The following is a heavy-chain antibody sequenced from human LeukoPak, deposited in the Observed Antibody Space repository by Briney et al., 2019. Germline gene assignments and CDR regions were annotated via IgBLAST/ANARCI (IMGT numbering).Heavy chain of an antibody. CDR1: GGSISSSSYY. V-gene: IGHV4-39*07. D-gene: IGHD3-10*01. CDR2: IYYSRST. CDR3: ARASITRVAFDI. J-gene: IGHJ3*02. Sequence: SETLSLTCTVSGGSISSSSYYWGWIRQPPGKGLEWIGSIYYSRSTYYNPSLKSRVTISVDTSKNQFSLKLSSVAAADTAVYYCARASITRVAFDIWGQGTMVTVSS.